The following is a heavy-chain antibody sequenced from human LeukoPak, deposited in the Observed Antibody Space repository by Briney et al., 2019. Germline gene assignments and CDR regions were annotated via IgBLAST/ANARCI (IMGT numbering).Heavy chain of an antibody. V-gene: IGHV3-7*01. J-gene: IGHJ4*02. CDR1: GFTFSSYW. CDR2: INHNGNVN. CDR3: ARAGGSTVSHSDY. Sequence: GGSLRLSCAASGFTFSSYWMNWARQAPGKGLEWVASINHNGNVNYYVDPVKGRFTISKDNAKNSLYLQMNSLRAEDTAVYYCARAGGSTVSHSDYWGQGTLVTVSS. D-gene: IGHD4-17*01.